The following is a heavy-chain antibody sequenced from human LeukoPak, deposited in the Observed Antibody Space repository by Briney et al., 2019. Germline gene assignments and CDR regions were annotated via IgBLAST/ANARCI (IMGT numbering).Heavy chain of an antibody. D-gene: IGHD3-10*01. CDR3: ATNILVRDIINWFDP. V-gene: IGHV1-2*02. CDR2: IKPNSGGT. Sequence: ASVKVSCKASGYTFTDYYMHWVRQAPGQGLEWMGWIKPNSGGTRSAQKFQGRVTMTRDTSISTAYMELSSLRYDDTAVYYCATNILVRDIINWFDPWGQGTLVTVSS. CDR1: GYTFTDYY. J-gene: IGHJ5*02.